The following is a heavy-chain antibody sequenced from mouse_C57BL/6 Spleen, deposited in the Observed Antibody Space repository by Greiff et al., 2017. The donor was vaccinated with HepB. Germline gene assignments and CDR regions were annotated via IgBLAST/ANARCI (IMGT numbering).Heavy chain of an antibody. V-gene: IGHV1-69*01. CDR3: ARWGYGNYEYFDV. D-gene: IGHD2-1*01. CDR2: IDPSDSYT. J-gene: IGHJ1*03. Sequence: VQLQQPGAELVMPGASVKLSCKASGYTFTSYWMHWVKQRPGQGLEWIGEIDPSDSYTNYNQKFKGKSTLTVDKSSSTAYMQLSSLTSEDSAVYDCARWGYGNYEYFDVWGTGTTVTVSS. CDR1: GYTFTSYW.